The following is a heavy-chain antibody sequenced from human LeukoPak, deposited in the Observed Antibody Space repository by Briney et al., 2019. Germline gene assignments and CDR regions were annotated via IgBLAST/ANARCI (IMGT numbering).Heavy chain of an antibody. CDR1: GGSISSSNW. Sequence: PSETLSLTCAVSGGSISSSNWWSWVRQPPGKRLEWIGEIHHSGSTNYNPSLKSRVTISVDKSKNQFSLKLSSVTAADTAVYYCSSYDILTGYFDLDYWGQGTLVTVSS. J-gene: IGHJ4*02. D-gene: IGHD3-9*01. CDR3: SSYDILTGYFDLDY. V-gene: IGHV4-4*02. CDR2: IHHSGST.